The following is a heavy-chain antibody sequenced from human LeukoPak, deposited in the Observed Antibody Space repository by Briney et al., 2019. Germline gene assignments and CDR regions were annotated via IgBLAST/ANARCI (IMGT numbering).Heavy chain of an antibody. Sequence: SVKVSCKASGGTFSSYAISWVRQAPGQGLEWMGGIIPIFGTANYAQKFQGRVTITADKSTSTVYMELSSLRSEDTAVYYCAAYYYDSSGYYYSLGWFDPWGQGTLVTVSS. CDR3: AAYYYDSSGYYYSLGWFDP. V-gene: IGHV1-69*06. CDR2: IIPIFGTA. J-gene: IGHJ5*02. D-gene: IGHD3-22*01. CDR1: GGTFSSYA.